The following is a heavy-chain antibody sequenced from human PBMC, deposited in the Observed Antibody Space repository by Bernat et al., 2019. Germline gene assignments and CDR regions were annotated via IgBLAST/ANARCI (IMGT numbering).Heavy chain of an antibody. CDR2: ISYDGSNK. Sequence: QVQLVESGGGVVQPGRSLRLSCAASGFTFSSYGMHWVRQAPGKGLEWVAVISYDGSNKYYAVSVKGRFTISRDNSKNTLYLQMNSLRAEDTAVYYCAKGSIHVRYYYGMDVWGQGTTVTVSS. V-gene: IGHV3-30*18. CDR3: AKGSIHVRYYYGMDV. CDR1: GFTFSSYG. J-gene: IGHJ6*02. D-gene: IGHD2-2*01.